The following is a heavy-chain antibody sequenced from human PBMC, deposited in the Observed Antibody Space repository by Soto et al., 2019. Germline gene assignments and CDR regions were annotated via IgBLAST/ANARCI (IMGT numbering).Heavy chain of an antibody. D-gene: IGHD3-9*01. Sequence: EVQLLESGGGLVQPGGSLRLSCAASGFTFSSYAMSWVRQAPGKGLEWVSAISGSGGSTYYADSVKGRFTISKDNSKNTRYLQMNSLRAEDTAVYYCAKDYDILTGYYYYYGMDVWGQGTTVTVSS. CDR2: ISGSGGST. J-gene: IGHJ6*02. CDR1: GFTFSSYA. CDR3: AKDYDILTGYYYYYGMDV. V-gene: IGHV3-23*01.